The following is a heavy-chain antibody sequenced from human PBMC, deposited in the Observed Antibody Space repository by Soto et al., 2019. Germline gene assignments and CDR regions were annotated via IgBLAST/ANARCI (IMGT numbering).Heavy chain of an antibody. V-gene: IGHV5-51*01. D-gene: IGHD2-2*01. CDR3: ERYCGSRWFLYYFEY. J-gene: IGHJ4*02. CDR1: GYIFTNYW. CDR2: VFPGDSET. Sequence: PGESLKISCKGSGYIFTNYWIGWVRQMPGKGLEWMGIVFPGDSETRYSPSFQGQVTISVDKSISTAYLQWSGLKASDTAMYYCERYCGSRWFLYYFEYWGQALQVTVP.